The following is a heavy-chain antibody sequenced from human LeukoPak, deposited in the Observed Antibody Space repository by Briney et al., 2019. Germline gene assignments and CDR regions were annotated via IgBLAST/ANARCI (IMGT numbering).Heavy chain of an antibody. V-gene: IGHV4-34*01. CDR3: ARAASGGNVVVPAAPTGGYYYYYMDV. J-gene: IGHJ6*03. CDR2: INHSGST. CDR1: GGSFSGYY. D-gene: IGHD2-2*01. Sequence: PSETLSLTCAVYGGSFSGYYCSWIRQPPGKGLEWIGEINHSGSTNYNPSLKSRVTISVDTSKNQFSLKLSSVTAADTAVYYCARAASGGNVVVPAAPTGGYYYYYMDVWGKGTTVTVSS.